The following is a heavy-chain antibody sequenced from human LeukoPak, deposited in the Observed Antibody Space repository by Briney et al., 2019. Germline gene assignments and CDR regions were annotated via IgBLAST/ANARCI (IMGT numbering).Heavy chain of an antibody. Sequence: GGSLRLSCAASRFAFNTYAMHWVRQPLGKGPEWVAVISYDGSKKFYADAVKGRFTISRDNSKNSLYLQMNSLRAEDTAVYYCARDGGVVRGVIIRGDYFDYWGQGTLVTVSS. V-gene: IGHV3-30*04. CDR1: RFAFNTYA. D-gene: IGHD3-10*01. J-gene: IGHJ4*02. CDR2: ISYDGSKK. CDR3: ARDGGVVRGVIIRGDYFDY.